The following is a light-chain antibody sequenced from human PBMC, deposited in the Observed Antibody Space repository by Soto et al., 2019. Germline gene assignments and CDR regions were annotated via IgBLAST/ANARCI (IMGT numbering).Light chain of an antibody. Sequence: DIQMSQSPSSLSASVGDRVTIACRASQSISSFLNWYQQKPGEAPKLLIYSASSLQSGVPSRFSGSGSETDFSLTISSLQPEDFATYYCQQNYNTPTFGQGTRLEIK. CDR2: SAS. CDR3: QQNYNTPT. CDR1: QSISSF. V-gene: IGKV1-39*01. J-gene: IGKJ5*01.